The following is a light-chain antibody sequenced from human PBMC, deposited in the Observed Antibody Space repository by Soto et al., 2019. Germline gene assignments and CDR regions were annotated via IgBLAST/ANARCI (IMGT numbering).Light chain of an antibody. V-gene: IGLV2-8*01. CDR3: SSYAGSNNFVV. CDR1: SRDVGVYNY. Sequence: QSALTQPPSASGSPGQSVTISCTGISRDVGVYNYVSWYQHHSGKAPKLMIYEVSKRPSGVPDRFSGSKSGNTASLIVSGLQADDEADYYCSSYAGSNNFVVFGGGTKLTVL. CDR2: EVS. J-gene: IGLJ2*01.